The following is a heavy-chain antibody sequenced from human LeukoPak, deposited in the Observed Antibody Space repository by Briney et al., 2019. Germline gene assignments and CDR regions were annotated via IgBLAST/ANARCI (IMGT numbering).Heavy chain of an antibody. Sequence: GGSLRLSCAASGFTFNRYGMSWIRQAPGKGLEWVSYISSSGSTIYYADSVKGRFTISRDNAKKSLYLQMNSLRAEDTAVYYCARHLSGVTGYTYGRGIDYWGQGTLVTVSS. D-gene: IGHD5-18*01. CDR1: GFTFNRYG. V-gene: IGHV3-48*04. CDR3: ARHLSGVTGYTYGRGIDY. J-gene: IGHJ4*02. CDR2: ISSSGSTI.